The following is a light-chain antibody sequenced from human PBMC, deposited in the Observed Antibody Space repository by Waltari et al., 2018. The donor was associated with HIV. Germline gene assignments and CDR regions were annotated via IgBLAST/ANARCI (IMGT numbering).Light chain of an antibody. J-gene: IGKJ1*01. V-gene: IGKV1-8*01. CDR1: QDISGF. CDR2: GAS. Sequence: AIRMTQSPSSFSASTGDRVTITCRASQDISGFFAWYQQKPGKAPNLLISGASTLQSGVPSRFKGSGSGTDFTLTISCLQSEDFATYYCQQYYNYPRTFVQGTRVEIK. CDR3: QQYYNYPRT.